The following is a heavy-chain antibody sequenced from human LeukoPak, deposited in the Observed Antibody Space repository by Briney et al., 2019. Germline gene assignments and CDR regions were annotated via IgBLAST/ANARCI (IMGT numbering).Heavy chain of an antibody. CDR3: ARHNGFDRGYYYYMDV. D-gene: IGHD3-9*01. J-gene: IGHJ6*03. CDR1: GGFINSYY. V-gene: IGHV4-4*07. Sequence: SETLSLTCTVSGGFINSYYWSWIRQPAGKGLEWIGRVYTSGITNYNPSLKSRITMSVDTSKNQFFLKLTSVTAADTAVYYCARHNGFDRGYYYYMDVWGKGTTVTVSS. CDR2: VYTSGIT.